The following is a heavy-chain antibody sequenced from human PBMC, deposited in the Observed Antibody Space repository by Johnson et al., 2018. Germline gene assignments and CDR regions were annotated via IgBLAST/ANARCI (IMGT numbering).Heavy chain of an antibody. CDR1: GFTLSEYY. V-gene: IGHV3-11*01. J-gene: IGHJ4*02. Sequence: QVQLVQSGGGLVKPGGSLKLSCAASGFTLSEYYMSWIRQAPGKGLEWISSISSSSNTIHYGDSVRGRFTISPDNAKNSLYLQVNSLRAEDTAVDYCAIDLYSVFDYWGQGTLVTVSS. D-gene: IGHD6-13*01. CDR2: ISSSSNTI. CDR3: AIDLYSVFDY.